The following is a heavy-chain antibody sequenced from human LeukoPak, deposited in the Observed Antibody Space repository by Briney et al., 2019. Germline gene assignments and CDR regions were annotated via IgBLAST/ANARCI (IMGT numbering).Heavy chain of an antibody. Sequence: SQTLSLTCAISGDSVSSNSAAWNWIRQSPSRGLEWLGRTYYRSKWYNDYAVSVKSRITINPDTSKNQFSLQLNSATPEDTAVYYCARDWRTGTTSVNWFDPWGQGTLVTASS. V-gene: IGHV6-1*01. J-gene: IGHJ5*02. CDR2: TYYRSKWYN. CDR3: ARDWRTGTTSVNWFDP. D-gene: IGHD1-1*01. CDR1: GDSVSSNSAA.